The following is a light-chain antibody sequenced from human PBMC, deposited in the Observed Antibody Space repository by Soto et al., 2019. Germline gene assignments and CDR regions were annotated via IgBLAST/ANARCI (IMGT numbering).Light chain of an antibody. V-gene: IGLV2-18*02. CDR1: SSDVGTYNR. Sequence: QSALTQPPSVSGSPGQSVTISCTGTSSDVGTYNRVSWYQQPPGTAPKLMIYEVTNRPSGVPDRFSGSNSGNTASLTISGPQAEDEADYYCSSYTSSGTSVVFGGGTKLTVL. J-gene: IGLJ2*01. CDR3: SSYTSSGTSVV. CDR2: EVT.